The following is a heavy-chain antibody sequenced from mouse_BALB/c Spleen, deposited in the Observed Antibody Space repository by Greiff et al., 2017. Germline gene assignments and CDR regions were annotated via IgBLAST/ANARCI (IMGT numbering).Heavy chain of an antibody. CDR1: GYTFTSYY. D-gene: IGHD1-1*01. J-gene: IGHJ4*01. CDR2: INPSNGGT. Sequence: QVQLQQSGAELVKPGASVKLSCKASGYTFTSYYMYWVKQRPGQGLEWIGEINPSNGGTNFNEKFKSKATLTVDKSSSTAYMQLSSLTSEDSAVYYCTRGPPILLHYAMDYWGQGTSVTVSS. CDR3: TRGPPILLHYAMDY. V-gene: IGHV1S81*02.